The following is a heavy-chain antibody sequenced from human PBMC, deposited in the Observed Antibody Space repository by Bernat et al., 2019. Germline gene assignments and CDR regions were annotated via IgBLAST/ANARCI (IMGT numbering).Heavy chain of an antibody. CDR3: ARANCSTTSCYPKDAFDI. D-gene: IGHD2-2*01. Sequence: QVQLVQSGAEVKKPGASVKVSCQASGYPFTNYDINWLRQATGQGLKWMGWMNPNSGNTGYAQKFQGRVTMSRNTSISTAYMELSSLRSEDTAVYYCARANCSTTSCYPKDAFDIWGQGTMVTVSS. J-gene: IGHJ3*02. CDR2: MNPNSGNT. CDR1: GYPFTNYD. V-gene: IGHV1-8*01.